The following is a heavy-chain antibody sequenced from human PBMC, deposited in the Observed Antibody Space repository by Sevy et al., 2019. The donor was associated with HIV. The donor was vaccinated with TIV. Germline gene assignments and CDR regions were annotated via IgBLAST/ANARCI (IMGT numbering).Heavy chain of an antibody. CDR3: ARGHYGSGTDAFDI. V-gene: IGHV3-13*01. CDR2: IGTAGDT. CDR1: GFTFSSYD. Sequence: GGSLRLSCAASGFTFSSYDMHWVRQATGKGLEWVSAIGTAGDTYYPGSVKGRFTISRETAKNSLYLQMNSLRAGDTAVYYCARGHYGSGTDAFDIWGQGTMVTVSS. J-gene: IGHJ3*02. D-gene: IGHD3-10*01.